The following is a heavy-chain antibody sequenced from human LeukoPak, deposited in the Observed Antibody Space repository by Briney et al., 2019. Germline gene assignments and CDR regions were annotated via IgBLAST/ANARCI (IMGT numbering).Heavy chain of an antibody. CDR3: ARGRREVAAASYYYYYYMDV. CDR1: GYTFTGYY. CDR2: INPNSGNT. Sequence: ASVKVSCKASGYTFTGYYMHWVRQAPGQGLEWMGWINPNSGNTGYAQKFQGRVTITRNTSISTAYMELSSLRSEDTAVYYCARGRREVAAASYYYYYYMDVWGKGTTVTVSS. V-gene: IGHV1-8*03. D-gene: IGHD6-13*01. J-gene: IGHJ6*03.